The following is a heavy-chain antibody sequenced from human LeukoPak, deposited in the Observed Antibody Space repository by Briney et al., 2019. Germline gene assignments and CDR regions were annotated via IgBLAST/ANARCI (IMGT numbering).Heavy chain of an antibody. CDR3: AKGFYDNSASGVFDI. Sequence: PGGFLRLSRAASGFTFSSFATSWVRQAPGKGLEWVSGISASGGSTYYADSVKGRFTISRDNSKNTLYLQMNSLRAEDTAVYYCAKGFYDNSASGVFDIWGQGTMVTVSS. CDR2: ISASGGST. V-gene: IGHV3-23*01. CDR1: GFTFSSFA. J-gene: IGHJ3*02. D-gene: IGHD3-22*01.